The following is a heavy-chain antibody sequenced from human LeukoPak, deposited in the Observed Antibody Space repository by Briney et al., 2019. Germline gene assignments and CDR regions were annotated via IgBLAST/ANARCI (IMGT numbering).Heavy chain of an antibody. Sequence: GASVKVSCKASGYTFTSYYMHWVRQAPGQGLEWMGIINPSGGSTSYAQKFKGRVTMTRDTSTSTVYMELSSLRSEDTAVYYCARETTVKFEWLRYFDYWGQGTLVTVSS. CDR3: ARETTVKFEWLRYFDY. J-gene: IGHJ4*02. V-gene: IGHV1-46*01. D-gene: IGHD5-12*01. CDR1: GYTFTSYY. CDR2: INPSGGST.